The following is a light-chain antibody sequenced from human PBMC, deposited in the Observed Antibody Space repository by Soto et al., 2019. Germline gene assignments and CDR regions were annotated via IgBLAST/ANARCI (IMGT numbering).Light chain of an antibody. V-gene: IGLV3-1*01. Sequence: SYELTQPPSVSVSPGQTASITCSGDKLGDKYACWYQQKPGQSPVLVIYQDSKRPSGIPERFSGSNSGNTATLTISGSQAMDEADYYCQAWDSGTAAVFGGGTKVTVL. J-gene: IGLJ2*01. CDR2: QDS. CDR3: QAWDSGTAAV. CDR1: KLGDKY.